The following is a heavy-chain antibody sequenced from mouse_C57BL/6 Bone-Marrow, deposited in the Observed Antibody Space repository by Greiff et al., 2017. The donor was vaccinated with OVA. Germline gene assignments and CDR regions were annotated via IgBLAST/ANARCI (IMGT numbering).Heavy chain of an antibody. D-gene: IGHD1-1*01. V-gene: IGHV1-67*01. CDR1: GYTFTDYA. CDR2: ISTYYGDA. Sequence: VQRVESGPELVRPGVSVKISCKGSGYTFTDYAMHWVKQSHAKSLEWIGVISTYYGDASYNQKFKDKATMTVDKSSSTAYMELARLTSEDSAVYYCARPFYYGSSEFAYWGQGTLVTVSA. CDR3: ARPFYYGSSEFAY. J-gene: IGHJ3*01.